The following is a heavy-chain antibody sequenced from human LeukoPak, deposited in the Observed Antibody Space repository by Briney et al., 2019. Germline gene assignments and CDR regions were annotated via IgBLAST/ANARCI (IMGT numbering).Heavy chain of an antibody. V-gene: IGHV3-33*01. CDR2: IWYDGSNK. CDR1: GFTFSSYG. CDR3: ARDLFSGPPFDY. D-gene: IGHD2-21*01. J-gene: IGHJ4*02. Sequence: GRSLRLSCAASGFTFSSYGMHWVRQAPGKGLEWVAVIWYDGSNKYYADSVKGRFTISRDNSKNTLYLQMNSLRAEDRAVYYCARDLFSGPPFDYWGQGTLVTVSS.